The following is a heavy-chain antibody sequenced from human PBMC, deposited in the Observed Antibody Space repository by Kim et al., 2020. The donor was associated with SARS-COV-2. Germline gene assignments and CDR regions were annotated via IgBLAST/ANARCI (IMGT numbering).Heavy chain of an antibody. Sequence: ASVKVSCKASGYTFTSYAMNWVRQAPGQGLEWMGWINTNTGNPTYAQGFTGRFVFSLDTSVSTAYLQISSLKAEDTAVYYCARSDIVVVVAAADYWGQGTLVTVSS. CDR1: GYTFTSYA. V-gene: IGHV7-4-1*02. CDR2: INTNTGNP. J-gene: IGHJ4*02. CDR3: ARSDIVVVVAAADY. D-gene: IGHD2-15*01.